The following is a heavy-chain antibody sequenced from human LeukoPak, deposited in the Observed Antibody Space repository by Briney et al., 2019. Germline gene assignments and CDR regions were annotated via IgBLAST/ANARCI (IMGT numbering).Heavy chain of an antibody. CDR3: ARVRGTIIAVAWFDY. V-gene: IGHV4-59*01. Sequence: SETLSLTCTVSVGSISSYYWSWIRQPPGKGLEWIGYIYYRGSTNYNPSLKSRVTIAVDTSKNQFSLKLSSVTAADTAVYYCARVRGTIIAVAWFDYWGKGNLVTVSS. CDR1: VGSISSYY. CDR2: IYYRGST. D-gene: IGHD6-19*01. J-gene: IGHJ4*02.